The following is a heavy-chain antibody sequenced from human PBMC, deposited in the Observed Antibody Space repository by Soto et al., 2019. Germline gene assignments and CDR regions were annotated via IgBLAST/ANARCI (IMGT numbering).Heavy chain of an antibody. V-gene: IGHV3-23*01. CDR1: RITLYTVG. J-gene: IGHJ5*01. Sequence: CGDRRITLYTVGITWIHQARGRGLEWVSGISGSGVSTYYADSVKGRFIISRDNSKNTLFLQMNSLRADDTDVYYCAVISSNW. D-gene: IGHD3-3*02. CDR2: ISGSGVST. CDR3: AVISSNW.